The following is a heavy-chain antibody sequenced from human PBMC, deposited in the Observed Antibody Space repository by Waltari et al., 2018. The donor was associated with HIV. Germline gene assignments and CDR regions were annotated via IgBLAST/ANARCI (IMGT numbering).Heavy chain of an antibody. J-gene: IGHJ4*01. D-gene: IGHD3-9*01. CDR3: ARASHYFEFRTFDGDYYVDV. Sequence: VRLVESGGGSIKTGGSLRLSCAASGFSVSNHWMDWVRQGPGKGLVWVGGGNSAGATREDADGGKGRFVISRDNARNTVYLQLNSLRAEDTAVYFCARASHYFEFRTFDGDYYVDVWGRGTRVAVSS. CDR1: GFSVSNHW. V-gene: IGHV3-74*03. CDR2: GNSAGATR.